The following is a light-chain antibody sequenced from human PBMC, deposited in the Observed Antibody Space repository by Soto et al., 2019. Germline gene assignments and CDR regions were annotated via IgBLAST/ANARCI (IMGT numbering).Light chain of an antibody. Sequence: DTQLTQSPSFLSSSEGDIVTITFRSSQGIHIHLAWYQQKPGKAPKLLIDSASNLQSGVPSRFSGSGSGTEFTLTISCLQSEDFATYYCQQSYSYPPFTFGPGTKVDIK. CDR1: QGIHIH. CDR3: QQSYSYPPFT. CDR2: SAS. J-gene: IGKJ3*01. V-gene: IGKV1-9*01.